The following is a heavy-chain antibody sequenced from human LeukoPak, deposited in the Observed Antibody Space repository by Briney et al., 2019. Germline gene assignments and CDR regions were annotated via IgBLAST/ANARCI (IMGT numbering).Heavy chain of an antibody. J-gene: IGHJ3*02. D-gene: IGHD3-9*01. V-gene: IGHV1-69*13. CDR2: IIPIFGTA. CDR1: GGTFSSYA. Sequence: GASVKVSCKASGGTFSSYAISWVRQAPGQGLEWMGGIIPIFGTANYAQKFQGRVTITADESTSTAYMELSSLRSEDTAVYYCASDPDMTASDAFDIWGQGTMVTVSS. CDR3: ASDPDMTASDAFDI.